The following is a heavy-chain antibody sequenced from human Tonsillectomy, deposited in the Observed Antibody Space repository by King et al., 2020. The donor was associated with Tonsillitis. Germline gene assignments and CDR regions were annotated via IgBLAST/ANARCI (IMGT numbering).Heavy chain of an antibody. D-gene: IGHD4-17*01. CDR3: ARGDYGDYGYY. Sequence: VQLVESGAEVKKPGSSVKVSCKASGGTFSTYAISWVRQAPGQGLEWMGRIIPILGIANYAQKFQGRVTITADKSTSTAYMELSSLRSEDTAVYYCARGDYGDYGYYWGQGTLVTVSS. CDR1: GGTFSTYA. V-gene: IGHV1-69*09. J-gene: IGHJ4*02. CDR2: IIPILGIA.